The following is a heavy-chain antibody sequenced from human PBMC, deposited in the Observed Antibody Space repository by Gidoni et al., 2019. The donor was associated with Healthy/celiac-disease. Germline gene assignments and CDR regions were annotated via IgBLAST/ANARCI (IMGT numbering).Heavy chain of an antibody. CDR2: ISGSGGST. CDR1: GFTFSSYA. CDR3: AKDPSPRSGSYPCTF. D-gene: IGHD1-26*01. J-gene: IGHJ3*01. V-gene: IGHV3-23*01. Sequence: EVQLLESGGGLVQPGGSLRLSCAASGFTFSSYAMSWVRQAPGKGLGWVSAISGSGGSTYYADSVKGRFTISRDNSKNTLYLQMNSLRAEDTAVYYCAKDPSPRSGSYPCTFWGQGTMVTVSS.